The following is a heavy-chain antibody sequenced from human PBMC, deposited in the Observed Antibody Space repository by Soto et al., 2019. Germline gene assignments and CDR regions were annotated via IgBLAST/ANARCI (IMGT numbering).Heavy chain of an antibody. CDR1: GGSVSSGSYY. J-gene: IGHJ5*02. Sequence: SETLSLTCTVSGGSVSSGSYYWSWIRQPPGKVLEWIGYIYYSGSTNYNPSLKRRVTISVNTSKNQFSLKLSSVTAADTAVYYCARMAGYFSGSSCYYSWFDPWGQGTLVTVSS. D-gene: IGHD2-15*01. V-gene: IGHV4-61*01. CDR2: IYYSGST. CDR3: ARMAGYFSGSSCYYSWFDP.